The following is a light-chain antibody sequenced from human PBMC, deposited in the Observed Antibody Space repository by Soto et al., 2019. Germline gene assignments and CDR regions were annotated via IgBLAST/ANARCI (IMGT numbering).Light chain of an antibody. CDR1: QSVSSY. Sequence: EIVMTQSPATLSVSLGERVTLSCRASQSVSSYLAWYQQKPGQAPRLLISDASTRATDIPASFRGSGTGTEFTLTISSLQSAALAFCYCLQYSTWQPLYTFGRGTKVEIK. CDR2: DAS. V-gene: IGKV3-15*01. CDR3: LQYSTWQPLYT. J-gene: IGKJ2*01.